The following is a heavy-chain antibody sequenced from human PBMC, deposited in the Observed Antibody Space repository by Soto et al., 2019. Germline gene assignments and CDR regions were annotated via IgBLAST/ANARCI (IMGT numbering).Heavy chain of an antibody. Sequence: PSETLSLTCTVSGGSISSGDYYWGWIRQPPGKGLEWIGYIYYSGSTYYNPSLKSRVTISVDTSKNQFSLKLSSVTAADTAVYYCARMSRAAYYFDYWGQGTLVTVSS. J-gene: IGHJ4*02. CDR2: IYYSGST. CDR3: ARMSRAAYYFDY. D-gene: IGHD6-25*01. V-gene: IGHV4-30-4*01. CDR1: GGSISSGDYY.